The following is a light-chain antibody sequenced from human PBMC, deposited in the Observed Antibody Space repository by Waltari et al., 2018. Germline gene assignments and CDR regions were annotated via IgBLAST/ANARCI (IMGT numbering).Light chain of an antibody. CDR3: QQRSNWPRT. CDR2: DAS. CDR1: QSVRSY. V-gene: IGKV3-11*01. J-gene: IGKJ1*01. Sequence: ILLTQSPASLSLSPGERATLSCRASQSVRSYLGWYQQKPGQTPRLLIYDASNRATGIPARFSGSGSGADFTRTISSLEPEDFAVYYCQQRSNWPRTFGQGTKVGIK.